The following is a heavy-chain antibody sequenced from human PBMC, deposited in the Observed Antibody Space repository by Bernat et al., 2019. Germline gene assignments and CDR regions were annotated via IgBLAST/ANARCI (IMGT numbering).Heavy chain of an antibody. J-gene: IGHJ2*01. Sequence: QVQLQQWGAGLLKPSETLSLTCAVYGGSFSGYFWTWIRQPPGKGLEWIAEMNHAGSTNYNPSLKSRVTISIDTSKNQFSLKLASVPAADTAVYYCARGLGRRYFDLWGRDTLVTVSS. CDR2: MNHAGST. CDR3: ARGLGRRYFDL. CDR1: GGSFSGYF. V-gene: IGHV4-34*01. D-gene: IGHD2-15*01.